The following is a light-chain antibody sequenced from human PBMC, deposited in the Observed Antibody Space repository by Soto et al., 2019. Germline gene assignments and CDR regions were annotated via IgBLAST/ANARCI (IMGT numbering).Light chain of an antibody. CDR2: DTS. J-gene: IGKJ5*01. CDR3: PPEYKVSSNP. CDR1: QSIARK. Sequence: EIVLTQSPASLSVSPGERVTLSCRASQSIARKLAWYQQKPGQAPRLLIYDTSTRATRLPAGFSGSGSGTEFTLTISSLQSEDFSILFRPPEYKVSSNPFRQGTRLEIK. V-gene: IGKV3-15*01.